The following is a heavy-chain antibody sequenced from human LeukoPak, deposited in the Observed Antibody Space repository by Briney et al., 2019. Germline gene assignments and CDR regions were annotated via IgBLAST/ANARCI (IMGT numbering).Heavy chain of an antibody. CDR1: GFTFSNYA. J-gene: IGHJ4*02. Sequence: GGSLRLSCAASGFTFSNYALSWVRQAPGRGLEWVSLISWSSLTTEYADSVKGRFTVSRDNSKNTLSLQMNSLNADDTAVYYCAKHVRTSVWFFDSWGQGALVTVSS. CDR2: ISWSSLTT. D-gene: IGHD6-19*01. V-gene: IGHV3-23*01. CDR3: AKHVRTSVWFFDS.